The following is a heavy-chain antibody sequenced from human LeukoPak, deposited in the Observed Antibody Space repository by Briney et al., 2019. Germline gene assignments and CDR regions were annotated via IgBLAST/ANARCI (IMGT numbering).Heavy chain of an antibody. V-gene: IGHV1-18*01. D-gene: IGHD6-13*01. CDR1: GYTFTSYG. CDR2: ISAYNGNT. CDR3: ARAAQQLTNNWFDP. Sequence: GASVKVSCKASGYTFTSYGISWVRQAPGQGLEWMGWISAYNGNTNNAQKLQGRVTMTTDTSTSTAYMELRSLRSDDTAVYYCARAAQQLTNNWFDPWGQGTLVTVSS. J-gene: IGHJ5*02.